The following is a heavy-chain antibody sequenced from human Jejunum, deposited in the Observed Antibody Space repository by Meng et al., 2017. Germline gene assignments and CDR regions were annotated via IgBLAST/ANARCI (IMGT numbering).Heavy chain of an antibody. V-gene: IGHV7-4-1*02. J-gene: IGHJ4*02. CDR2: INTDTGDP. Sequence: ASVQVSCKASGYTFTSNGMNWVRQAPAQGLEWIGWINTDTGDPTYAQGFRGRFVFSLDTSVSTAYLEISSLKPEDTAVYYCAREPQRFDYWGQGTLVTVSS. CDR1: GYTFTSNG. CDR3: AREPQRFDY.